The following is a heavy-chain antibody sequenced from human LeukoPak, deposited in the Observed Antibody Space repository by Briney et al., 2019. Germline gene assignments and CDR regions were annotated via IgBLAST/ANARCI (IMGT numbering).Heavy chain of an antibody. V-gene: IGHV4-38-2*02. CDR2: IYNSGST. CDR1: GYSVSSGYF. CDR3: ARGVVGTGNYFPLPPKFYFDF. J-gene: IGHJ4*02. D-gene: IGHD3-10*01. Sequence: SETLSLTCTVSGYSVSSGYFWGWIRPTPGKGLEWIGSIYNSGSTYYNPSLKSRVTISVDTSKNQFSLKLNSVTAADTAVYYCARGVVGTGNYFPLPPKFYFDFWGQGALVTVS.